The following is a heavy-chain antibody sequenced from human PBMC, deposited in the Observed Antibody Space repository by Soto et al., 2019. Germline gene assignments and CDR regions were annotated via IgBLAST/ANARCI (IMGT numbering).Heavy chain of an antibody. CDR1: GFTFSGYA. J-gene: IGHJ4*02. D-gene: IGHD6-13*01. CDR2: IYTGGST. V-gene: IGHV3-23*03. Sequence: PGGSLRLSCAASGFTFSGYAMTWVRQAPGKGLEWVSVIYTGGSTYYADSVKGRFTISRDNSKNRLFLQMNSLRAEDTAIYYCAKCMGSSWIGVIDNWGQGTLVTVSS. CDR3: AKCMGSSWIGVIDN.